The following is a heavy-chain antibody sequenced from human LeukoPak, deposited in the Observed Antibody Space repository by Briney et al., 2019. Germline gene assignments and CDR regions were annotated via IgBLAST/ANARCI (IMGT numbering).Heavy chain of an antibody. J-gene: IGHJ4*02. CDR1: GGSFSGYY. D-gene: IGHD5-18*01. CDR3: ARGGYSYGLDY. Sequence: TSETLSLTCDVYGGSFSGYYWSWIRQPPGKGLEWIGEINHSGSTNYNPSLKSRVTISVDTSKNQFSLKLSSVTAADTAVYYCARGGYSYGLDYWGQGTLVTVSS. CDR2: INHSGST. V-gene: IGHV4-34*01.